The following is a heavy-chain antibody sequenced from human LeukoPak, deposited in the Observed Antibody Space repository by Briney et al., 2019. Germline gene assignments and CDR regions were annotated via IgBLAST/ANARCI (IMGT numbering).Heavy chain of an antibody. J-gene: IGHJ4*02. CDR2: ISSSGGTI. CDR1: GFTFSDYY. V-gene: IGHV3-11*01. D-gene: IGHD6-13*01. CDR3: ARDNGAAPTDY. Sequence: GGSLRLSCAASGFTFSDYYMSWIRQAPGKGLEWASYISSSGGTIYYADSVKGRFTISRDNAKNSLYLQMNSLRAEDTAVYYCARDNGAAPTDYWGQGTLVTVSS.